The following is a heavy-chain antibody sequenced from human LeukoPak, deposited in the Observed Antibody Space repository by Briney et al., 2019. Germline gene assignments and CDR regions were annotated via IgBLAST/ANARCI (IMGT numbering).Heavy chain of an antibody. V-gene: IGHV2-70*11. Sequence: ESGPTLVNPTQTLTLTCTFSGFSLSTSGMCVSWIRQPPGKALEWLARIDWDDDKYYSTSLKTRLTISKDTSKNQVVLTMTNMDPVDTATYYCARIRIDYYGSGSYHYYGMGVWGQGTTVTVSS. CDR2: IDWDDDK. J-gene: IGHJ6*02. CDR1: GFSLSTSGMC. CDR3: ARIRIDYYGSGSYHYYGMGV. D-gene: IGHD3-10*01.